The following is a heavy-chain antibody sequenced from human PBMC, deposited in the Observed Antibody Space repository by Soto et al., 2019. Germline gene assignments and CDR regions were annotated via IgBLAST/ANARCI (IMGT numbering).Heavy chain of an antibody. CDR1: GGTFSTYA. D-gene: IGHD6-19*01. Sequence: QVQLVQSGAEVKQPGSSVKVSCKTSGGTFSTYAIYWVRQAPGQGLEWMGAIIPLFGTADYAQKFQGRVTITADESTSTAYMELSSLRSEDTAVYYCAGLKGSYSSCYYDSEYWGQRTRVTV. V-gene: IGHV1-69*01. CDR3: AGLKGSYSSCYYDSEY. J-gene: IGHJ4*02. CDR2: IIPLFGTA.